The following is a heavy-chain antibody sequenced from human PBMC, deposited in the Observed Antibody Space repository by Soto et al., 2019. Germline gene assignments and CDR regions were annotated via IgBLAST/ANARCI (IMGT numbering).Heavy chain of an antibody. CDR1: GGTFSSDA. Sequence: SVTVSCKASGGTFSSDAVSWVRQAPGQGLEWMGGIIPIFGTANYAQKFQGRVTITADESTSTAYMELSSLRSEDTAVYYCARVIRRGSYYGGFDYWGQGTLVTVSS. D-gene: IGHD1-26*01. CDR2: IIPIFGTA. V-gene: IGHV1-69*13. CDR3: ARVIRRGSYYGGFDY. J-gene: IGHJ4*02.